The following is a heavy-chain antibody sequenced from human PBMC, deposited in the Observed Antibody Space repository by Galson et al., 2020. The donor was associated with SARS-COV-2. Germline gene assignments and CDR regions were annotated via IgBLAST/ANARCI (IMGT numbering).Heavy chain of an antibody. CDR3: ARRGGTVTTQYFDL. Sequence: SETLSLTCAVPGGSISTTSYFWGWISQPPGKGLEWIGTIYYSGTTYYNPSLRSRVTISVDTSRNQFSLKLNSVTAADTAVYYCARRGGTVTTQYFDLWGRGTLVTVSS. D-gene: IGHD4-17*01. CDR2: IYYSGTT. V-gene: IGHV4-39*01. CDR1: GGSISTTSYF. J-gene: IGHJ2*01.